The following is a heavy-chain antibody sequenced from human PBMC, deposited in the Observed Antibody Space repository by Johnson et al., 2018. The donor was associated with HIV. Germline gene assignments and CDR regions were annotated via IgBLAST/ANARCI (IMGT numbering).Heavy chain of an antibody. J-gene: IGHJ3*02. CDR2: ISYDGSNK. Sequence: QMQLVESGGGVVQPGRSLRLSCAASGFTFSNYGMHWVRQAPGKGLEWVAVISYDGSNKYYADSVKGRFTISRDKSKNKLYLQMNSLRPEDTAVYYCARSSGYYGIDAFDIWGQGTMVIVSS. V-gene: IGHV3-30*19. D-gene: IGHD3-22*01. CDR3: ARSSGYYGIDAFDI. CDR1: GFTFSNYG.